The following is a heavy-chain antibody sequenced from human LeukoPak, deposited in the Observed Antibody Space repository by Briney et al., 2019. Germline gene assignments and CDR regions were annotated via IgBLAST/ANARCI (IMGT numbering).Heavy chain of an antibody. Sequence: ASVKVSCKASGYTITDYYMHWVRQAPGQGLEWMGWINPNSGGTNSAQKFQGRVTMTRDTSISTAYMELSRLTSDDTAVYYCARHPYSGSYHFDYWGQGTLVTVSS. CDR3: ARHPYSGSYHFDY. J-gene: IGHJ4*02. CDR1: GYTITDYY. V-gene: IGHV1-2*02. D-gene: IGHD1-26*01. CDR2: INPNSGGT.